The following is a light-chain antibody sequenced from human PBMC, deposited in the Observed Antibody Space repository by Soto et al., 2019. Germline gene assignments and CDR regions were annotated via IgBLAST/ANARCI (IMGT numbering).Light chain of an antibody. J-gene: IGKJ1*01. CDR3: MQRAAWHCP. Sequence: EIVLTQSPATLSLSPGERATISCRASQSISNYIAWYQQKPGQAHRLLVYDVFNSATGIPARFSGSGSGTDFTLTLSRLWPENFAIYYCMQRAAWHCPCGQGTKVDVK. CDR2: DVF. CDR1: QSISNY. V-gene: IGKV3-11*01.